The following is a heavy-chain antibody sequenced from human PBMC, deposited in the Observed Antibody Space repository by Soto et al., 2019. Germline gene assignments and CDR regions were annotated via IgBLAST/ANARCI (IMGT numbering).Heavy chain of an antibody. CDR1: GFTFSSYE. CDR2: ISSSGSTI. Sequence: EVQLVESGGGLVQPGGSLRLSCAASGFTFSSYEMNWVRQAPGKGLEWVSYISSSGSTIYYADSVKGRFTISRDNAKNSLYLQMNSLRAEDTAVYYCARDTPFDYDSSGWLGVLDYWGQGTLVTVSS. J-gene: IGHJ4*02. V-gene: IGHV3-48*03. CDR3: ARDTPFDYDSSGWLGVLDY. D-gene: IGHD3-22*01.